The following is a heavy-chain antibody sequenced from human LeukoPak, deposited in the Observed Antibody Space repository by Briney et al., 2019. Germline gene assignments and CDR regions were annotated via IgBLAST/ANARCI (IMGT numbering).Heavy chain of an antibody. Sequence: GGSLRLSCVASGFTFSTYGMSWIRQAPGKGLEWVSYIRSSGSTIHYTDSVKGRFTISRDNAKNSLYLQMNSLRAEDTAVYYCARQQWLVGSPFDYWGQGTLVTVSS. D-gene: IGHD6-19*01. CDR3: ARQQWLVGSPFDY. CDR2: IRSSGSTI. J-gene: IGHJ4*02. CDR1: GFTFSTYG. V-gene: IGHV3-11*04.